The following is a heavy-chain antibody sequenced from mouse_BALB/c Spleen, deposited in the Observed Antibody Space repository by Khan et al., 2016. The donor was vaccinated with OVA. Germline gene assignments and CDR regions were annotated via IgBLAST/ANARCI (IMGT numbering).Heavy chain of an antibody. CDR2: IWRGGST. CDR1: GFSLTSYG. D-gene: IGHD2-4*01. CDR3: AKDRDYDAGFDY. J-gene: IGHJ3*01. Sequence: QVQLKQSGPSLVQPSQSLSITCTVSGFSLTSYGVHWVRQSPGKGLEWLGVIWRGGSTDYTAAFMSRLSITKDNPKSQGFFKMNSLQADDTAIDYCAKDRDYDAGFDYWGQGTMVTVSA. V-gene: IGHV2-5-1*01.